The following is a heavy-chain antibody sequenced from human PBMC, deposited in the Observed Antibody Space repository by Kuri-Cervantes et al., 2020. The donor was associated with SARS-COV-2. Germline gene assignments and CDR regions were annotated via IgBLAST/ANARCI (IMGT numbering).Heavy chain of an antibody. D-gene: IGHD3-22*01. V-gene: IGHV1-18*01. J-gene: IGHJ3*02. CDR2: ISPDNDDT. CDR3: ARDHLKFPRRHYYDSSGYYHDAFDI. Sequence: ASVKVSCKASGYTFTRYGITWVRQAPGQGLEWMGWISPDNDDTKYAQKFQGRVTMSTDTSSSTAYMDLRSLRFDDTAVYFCARDHLKFPRRHYYDSSGYYHDAFDIWGQGTMVTVSS. CDR1: GYTFTRYG.